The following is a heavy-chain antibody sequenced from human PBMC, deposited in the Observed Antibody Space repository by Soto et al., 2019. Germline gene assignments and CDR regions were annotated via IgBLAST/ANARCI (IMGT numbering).Heavy chain of an antibody. J-gene: IGHJ5*02. D-gene: IGHD6-19*01. CDR2: IYYSGST. CDR1: GYSISSSSYY. CDR3: ARQSAVAGNWFDP. Sequence: SDTLSLTFTVFGYSISSSSYYWGWIRQPPGKGLEWIGSIYYSGSTYYNPSLKSRVTISVDTSKNQFSLKLSSVTAADTAVYYCARQSAVAGNWFDPWGQGTLVTVS. V-gene: IGHV4-39*01.